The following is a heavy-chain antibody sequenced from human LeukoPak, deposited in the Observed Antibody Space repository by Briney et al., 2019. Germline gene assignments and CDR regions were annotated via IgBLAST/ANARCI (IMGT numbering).Heavy chain of an antibody. CDR2: IYYSGST. Sequence: SETLSLTCTVSGGSISSYYWSWIRQPPGKGLEWIGYIYYSGSTNYNPSLKSRVTISIDTSKNEFSLTLNSVTAADTAVYYCARYLSGSYSYYFDCWGQGTVVTVSS. V-gene: IGHV4-59*01. D-gene: IGHD3-16*01. CDR3: ARYLSGSYSYYFDC. CDR1: GGSISSYY. J-gene: IGHJ4*02.